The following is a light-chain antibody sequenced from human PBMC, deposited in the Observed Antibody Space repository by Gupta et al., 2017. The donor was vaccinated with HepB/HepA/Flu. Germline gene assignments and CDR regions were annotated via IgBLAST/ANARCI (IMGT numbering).Light chain of an antibody. V-gene: IGKV3-11*01. Sequence: EIVLTQSPPTLSLSPGERATLPGRASQSVSSYLDWYKQKPCYAPRLLISDASNRAMGLTARLSARRYGTDLTLTNSILEPEASAIYYFLQLINWPRITFGAGTRLGIK. CDR1: QSVSSY. CDR2: DAS. J-gene: IGKJ4*01. CDR3: LQLINWPRIT.